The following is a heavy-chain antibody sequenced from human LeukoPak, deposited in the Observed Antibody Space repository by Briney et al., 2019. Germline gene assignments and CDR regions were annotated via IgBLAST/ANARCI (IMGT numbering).Heavy chain of an antibody. D-gene: IGHD6-25*01. V-gene: IGHV4-39*01. Sequence: PSETLSLTCTGSGGSISSSSYYRGWIRQPPGKGLEWIGSIYYSGSTYYNPSLKSRVTMSVDTAKDQFSLKLSSVTDADTAVYYCARSGYYYYYYYMDVWGKGTTVTVSS. CDR3: ARSGYYYYYYYMDV. J-gene: IGHJ6*03. CDR1: GGSISSSSYY. CDR2: IYYSGST.